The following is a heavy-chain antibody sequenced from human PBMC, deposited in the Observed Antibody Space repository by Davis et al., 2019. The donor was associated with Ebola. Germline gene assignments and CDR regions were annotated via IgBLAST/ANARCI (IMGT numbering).Heavy chain of an antibody. Sequence: PGGSLRLSCEASGFSFSTYAMTWVRQAPGKGLEWVSAISGSGGSIYYADSVKGRFTISKDSSTNTLYLQMNSLRAEDTALYYCTTPGGQDSGYDVFDIWGQGTMVTVSS. CDR3: TTPGGQDSGYDVFDI. J-gene: IGHJ3*02. CDR1: GFSFSTYA. V-gene: IGHV3-23*01. CDR2: ISGSGGSI. D-gene: IGHD3-22*01.